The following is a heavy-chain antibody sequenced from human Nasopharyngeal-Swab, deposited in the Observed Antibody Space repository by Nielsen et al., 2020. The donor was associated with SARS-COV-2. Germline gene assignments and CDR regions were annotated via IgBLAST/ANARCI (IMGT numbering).Heavy chain of an antibody. CDR1: GYILTELS. J-gene: IGHJ5*02. D-gene: IGHD3-16*01. CDR2: FDPEDGET. CDR3: ATMTGVYDYVWGPRGWFHP. Sequence: ASVKVSCKVSGYILTELSMHWVRQAPGKGLEWMGGFDPEDGETIYAQKFQGRVTMTEDTSTDTAYMELSSLRSEDTAVYYCATMTGVYDYVWGPRGWFHPWGQGTLVTVSS. V-gene: IGHV1-24*01.